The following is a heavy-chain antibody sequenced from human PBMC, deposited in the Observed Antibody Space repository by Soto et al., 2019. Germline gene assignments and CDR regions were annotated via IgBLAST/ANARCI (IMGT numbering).Heavy chain of an antibody. J-gene: IGHJ3*01. CDR1: GYSFTSYW. Sequence: GASMTRSGKGSGYSFTSYWIGWVRQMPGKSLEWMGIIYPGDSDTRYSPSFQGQVTISADKSISTAYLQWSSLRASDTAMYYCAGPTGAVAGTSLVPGVFDFWGRGTMVTGSS. CDR3: AGPTGAVAGTSLVPGVFDF. V-gene: IGHV5-51*01. CDR2: IYPGDSDT. D-gene: IGHD6-19*01.